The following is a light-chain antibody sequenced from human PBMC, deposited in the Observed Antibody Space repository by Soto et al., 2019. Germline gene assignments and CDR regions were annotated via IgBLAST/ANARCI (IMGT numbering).Light chain of an antibody. CDR2: GNS. CDR3: QSQDSSLSGSKVV. V-gene: IGLV1-40*01. Sequence: QSVLTQPPSVSGAPGQRVIISCTGSSSNIGAGYDVHWHQQLPGTAPKLLIYGNSNRPSGVPDRFSGSKSGATAFLAIKGLQAEDEGNYYCQSQDSSLSGSKVVFGGGTKLTVL. J-gene: IGLJ2*01. CDR1: SSNIGAGYD.